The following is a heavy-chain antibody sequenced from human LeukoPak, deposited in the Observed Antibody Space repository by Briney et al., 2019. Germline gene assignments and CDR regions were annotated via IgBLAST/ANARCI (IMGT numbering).Heavy chain of an antibody. CDR3: ASGYCSSTSCLHHYYYGMDV. D-gene: IGHD2-2*01. Sequence: GGSLRLSCAASGFTFSSYAMHWVRQAPGKGLEWVAVISYDGSNKYYADSVKGRFTISRDNSKNTLYLQMNSLRAEDTAVYYCASGYCSSTSCLHHYYYGMDVWGQGTTVTVSS. CDR2: ISYDGSNK. J-gene: IGHJ6*02. V-gene: IGHV3-30-3*01. CDR1: GFTFSSYA.